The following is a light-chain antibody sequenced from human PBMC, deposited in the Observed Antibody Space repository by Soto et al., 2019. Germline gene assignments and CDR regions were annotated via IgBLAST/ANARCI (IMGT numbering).Light chain of an antibody. CDR1: SSNIGNNY. CDR3: GTWDSSLSAYV. CDR2: DNN. V-gene: IGLV1-51*01. J-gene: IGLJ1*01. Sequence: QSVLTQPPSESAAPGHKVATCCSGSSSNIGNNYVSWYQQLPGTAPKLLIYDNNKRPSGIPDRFSDSKSGTSATLAITGLQTGDEADYYCGTWDSSLSAYVFGTGTKV.